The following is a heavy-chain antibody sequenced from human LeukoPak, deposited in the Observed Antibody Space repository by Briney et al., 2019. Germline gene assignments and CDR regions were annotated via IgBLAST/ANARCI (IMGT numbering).Heavy chain of an antibody. CDR2: IWYDGSNK. Sequence: GGSLRLSCAASGFTFSSYGMHWVRQAPGKGLEWVAVIWYDGSNKYYADSVKGRFTISRDNSKNTLYLQMNSLRAEDTAVYYCARGIVGALVYFDYWGQGTLVTVSS. V-gene: IGHV3-33*01. CDR3: ARGIVGALVYFDY. CDR1: GFTFSSYG. D-gene: IGHD1-26*01. J-gene: IGHJ4*02.